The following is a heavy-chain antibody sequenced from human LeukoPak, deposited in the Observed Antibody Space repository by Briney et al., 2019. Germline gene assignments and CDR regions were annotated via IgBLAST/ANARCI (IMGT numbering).Heavy chain of an antibody. CDR2: ISSNGGST. CDR3: SGGSRRRFDY. J-gene: IGHJ4*02. V-gene: IGHV3-64D*06. Sequence: GGSLRLSCSASGFTFSSYAMHWVRLAPGKGLEYVSAISSNGGSTYYADSVKGRFTISRDNSKNTLYLQMSSLRAEDTAVYYCSGGSRRRFDYWGQGTLVTVSS. CDR1: GFTFSSYA. D-gene: IGHD2-15*01.